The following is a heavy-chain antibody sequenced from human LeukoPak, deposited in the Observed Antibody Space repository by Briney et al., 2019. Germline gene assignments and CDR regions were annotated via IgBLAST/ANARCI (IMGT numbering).Heavy chain of an antibody. J-gene: IGHJ3*02. CDR3: ARGSGDAFDI. CDR2: IWYDGGNK. Sequence: GGSLRLSCAASGFTFSNYNMHWVHQAPGKGLEWAAVIWYDGGNKYYADSVKGRFTFSRDNSKNTLYLQMNGLTAEDTAVYYCARGSGDAFDIWGQGTMVTVSS. V-gene: IGHV3-33*01. CDR1: GFTFSNYN.